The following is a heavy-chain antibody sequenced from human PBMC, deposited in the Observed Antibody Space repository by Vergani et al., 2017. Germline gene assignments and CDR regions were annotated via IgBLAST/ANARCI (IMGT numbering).Heavy chain of an antibody. CDR3: AREXMGQQLVTGPYYYYGMDV. J-gene: IGHJ6*02. CDR2: INPNSGGT. CDR1: GYTFTGYY. V-gene: IGHV1-2*04. Sequence: QVQLVQSGAEVKKPGASVKVSCKASGYTFTGYYMHWVRQAPGQGLEWMGWINPNSGGTNYAQKFQGWVTMTRDTSISTAYMELSRLRSDDTAVYYCAREXMGQQLVTGPYYYYGMDVWGQGTTVTVSS. D-gene: IGHD6-13*01.